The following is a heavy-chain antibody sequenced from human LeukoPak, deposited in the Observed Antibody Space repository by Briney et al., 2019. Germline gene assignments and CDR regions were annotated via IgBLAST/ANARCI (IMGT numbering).Heavy chain of an antibody. CDR2: IKQDGSEK. J-gene: IGHJ4*02. Sequence: TGGSLRLSCAASGFNFRNYWMTWVRQAPGKGLEWVATIKQDGSEKYYVDSVKGRFTVSRDNAKNSLDLQVNSLRAEDTAVYYCAKGGRSSSWYWSYWGRGTLVTVSS. D-gene: IGHD6-13*01. CDR3: AKGGRSSSWYWSY. V-gene: IGHV3-7*01. CDR1: GFNFRNYW.